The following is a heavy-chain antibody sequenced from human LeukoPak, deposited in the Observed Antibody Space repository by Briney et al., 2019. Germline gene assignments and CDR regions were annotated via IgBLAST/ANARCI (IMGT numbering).Heavy chain of an antibody. D-gene: IGHD4-17*01. J-gene: IGHJ4*02. V-gene: IGHV1-46*01. CDR1: GYTFTIYY. CDR2: INPSGGST. CDR3: ARDSLYGVVDY. Sequence: GASVKVSCTTSGYTFTIYYIHWVRQAPGQGLEWMGIINPSGGSTSYAQKFQGRVTMTRDTSTSTVYMYLSSLRSEDMAVYYCARDSLYGVVDYWGQGTLVTVSS.